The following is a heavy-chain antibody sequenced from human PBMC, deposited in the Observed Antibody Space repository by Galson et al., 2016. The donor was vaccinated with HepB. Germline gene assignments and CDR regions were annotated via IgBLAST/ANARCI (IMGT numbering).Heavy chain of an antibody. D-gene: IGHD3-9*01. CDR2: INPNSGDT. Sequence: SVKVSCKASGYTFTDYYMHWVRQAPGQGLEWMGWINPNSGDTNYAQKFQGRVTMTRATSISTAYMELSRLRSDDTAVYYCARGPLSYDGLTGYYPYYFDYWGQGTQVTVSS. CDR1: GYTFTDYY. V-gene: IGHV1-2*02. J-gene: IGHJ4*02. CDR3: ARGPLSYDGLTGYYPYYFDY.